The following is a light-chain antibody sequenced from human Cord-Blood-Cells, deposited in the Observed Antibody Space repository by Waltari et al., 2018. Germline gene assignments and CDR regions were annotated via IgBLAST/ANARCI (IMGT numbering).Light chain of an antibody. J-gene: IGLJ3*02. CDR1: SSDVGSYNL. CDR2: EGS. V-gene: IGLV2-23*01. Sequence: QSALTQPASVSGSPGQSITISCTGTSSDVGSYNLVSWYQQHPGKAPKRMIYEGSKRPSGVSNRFSDSKSGNTASLTISWLQAEDEADYYCCSYAGSSTWVFGGGTKLTVL. CDR3: CSYAGSSTWV.